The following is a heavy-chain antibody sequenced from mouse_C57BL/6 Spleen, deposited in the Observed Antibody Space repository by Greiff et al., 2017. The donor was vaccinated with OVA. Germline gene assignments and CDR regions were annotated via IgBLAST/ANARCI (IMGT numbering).Heavy chain of an antibody. CDR1: GFTFSDYG. CDR2: ISSGSSTI. V-gene: IGHV5-17*01. D-gene: IGHD2-5*01. CDR3: ARTGAYYSNLFAY. J-gene: IGHJ3*01. Sequence: DVKLVESGGGLVKPGGSLKLSCAASGFTFSDYGMHWVRQAPEKGLEWVAYISSGSSTIYYADTVKGRFTISRDNAKNTLFLQMTSLRSEDTAMYYCARTGAYYSNLFAYWGQGTLVTVSA.